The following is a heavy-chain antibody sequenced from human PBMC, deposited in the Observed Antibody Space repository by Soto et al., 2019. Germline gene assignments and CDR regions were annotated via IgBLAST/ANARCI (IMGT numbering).Heavy chain of an antibody. Sequence: PGGSLRLSCAASGFTFSSYAMHWVRQAPGKGLEWVAVISYDGSNKYYADSVKGRFTISRDNSKNTLYLQMNSLRAEDTAVYYCARGYCNTTTCYEGLVYWGQGTLVTVSS. D-gene: IGHD2-2*01. CDR1: GFTFSSYA. V-gene: IGHV3-30*14. CDR2: ISYDGSNK. CDR3: ARGYCNTTTCYEGLVY. J-gene: IGHJ4*02.